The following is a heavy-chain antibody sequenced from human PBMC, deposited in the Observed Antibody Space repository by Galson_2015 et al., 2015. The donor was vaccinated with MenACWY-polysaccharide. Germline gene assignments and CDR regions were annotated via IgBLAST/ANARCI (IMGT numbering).Heavy chain of an antibody. Sequence: SLRLSCAASGFTFSNYAMSWVRQAPGQGLEWVSAIGGSGSNTHYADSVKGRFTISRDNSKNTLSLQMNSLRAADTAVYYCARVRYSTGKSQFDYWGQGTLVAVSS. D-gene: IGHD5-18*01. J-gene: IGHJ4*02. CDR3: ARVRYSTGKSQFDY. CDR1: GFTFSNYA. V-gene: IGHV3-23*01. CDR2: IGGSGSNT.